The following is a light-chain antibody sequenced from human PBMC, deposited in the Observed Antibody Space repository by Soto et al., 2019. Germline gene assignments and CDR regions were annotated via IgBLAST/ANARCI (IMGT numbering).Light chain of an antibody. J-gene: IGLJ1*01. CDR3: SSHAGSSVV. CDR2: DVT. CDR1: SSDVGGYNY. V-gene: IGLV2-11*01. Sequence: QSALTQPRSVSGSPGQSVIISCTGTSSDVGGYNYVSWYQQHPGKAPKLMIYDVTTRPSGVPDRFSGSKSGNTASLTISGLQAEDEADYYCSSHAGSSVVFGTGTKVTVL.